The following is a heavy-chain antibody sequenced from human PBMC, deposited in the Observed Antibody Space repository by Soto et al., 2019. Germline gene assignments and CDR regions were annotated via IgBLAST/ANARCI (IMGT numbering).Heavy chain of an antibody. CDR1: GGSISSSSYY. CDR2: IYYSGST. V-gene: IGHV4-39*02. Sequence: QLQLQESGPGLVKPSETLSLTCTVSGGSISSSSYYWGWIRQPPGKGLEWIGSIYYSGSTYYNPSLNSRVTISVDTSKNQFSLKMSAVTAADTAVYYCAREWELLLGYCGQGTLVTVSS. J-gene: IGHJ4*02. CDR3: AREWELLLGY. D-gene: IGHD1-26*01.